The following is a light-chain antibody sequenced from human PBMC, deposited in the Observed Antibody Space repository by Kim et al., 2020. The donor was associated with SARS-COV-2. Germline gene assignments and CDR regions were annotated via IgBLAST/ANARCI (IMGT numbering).Light chain of an antibody. CDR3: QQHYGFPPYT. CDR1: QSIEYTENFNY. CDR2: WAS. V-gene: IGKV4-1*01. Sequence: APINCKSSQSIEYTENFNYLAWYQQKPGQPPKLLIYWASTRASGVPDRFSGSGSGTDFTLTISSLQAEDVAVYYCQQHYGFPPYTFGQGTKLEI. J-gene: IGKJ2*01.